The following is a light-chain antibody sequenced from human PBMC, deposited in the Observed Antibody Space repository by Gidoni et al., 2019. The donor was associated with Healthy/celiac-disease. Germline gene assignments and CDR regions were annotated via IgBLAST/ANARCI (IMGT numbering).Light chain of an antibody. V-gene: IGKV1-39*01. CDR2: AAS. Sequence: DLQLPQSPSSLSASVGDRVTSTFRASQSITSYLNCYTQTLGKAPKLLIYAASSVQSGVPSRFSGSGSGTDFTLTISSLQPEDFETYYCQQSYRTPPYTFGQGTKLEIK. CDR3: QQSYRTPPYT. CDR1: QSITSY. J-gene: IGKJ2*01.